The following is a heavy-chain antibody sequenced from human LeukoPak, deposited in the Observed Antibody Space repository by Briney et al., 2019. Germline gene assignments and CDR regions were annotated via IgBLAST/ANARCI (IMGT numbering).Heavy chain of an antibody. Sequence: ASVKVSCKVSGGTFSRFAINWVRQAPGQGLEWMGGITPIFRTPKYAQKFQGRITITADESTTTAYMELSSLRSEDTAVYFCARGIGSGSFKASYYYFYMDVWGKGTTVTISS. J-gene: IGHJ6*03. CDR2: ITPIFRTP. V-gene: IGHV1-69*13. CDR3: ARGIGSGSFKASYYYFYMDV. CDR1: GGTFSRFA. D-gene: IGHD3-10*01.